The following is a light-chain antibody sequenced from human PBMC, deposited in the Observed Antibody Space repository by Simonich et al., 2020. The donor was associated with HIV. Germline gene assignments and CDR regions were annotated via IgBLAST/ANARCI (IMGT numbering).Light chain of an antibody. Sequence: DIVMTQSPDSMAVSLGERATINCKSSQSVLYSSNNKNYLAWYQQKPGQPPKLLIYWASTRESGVPARISGSGSGTDFTLTISSLKTEDVAVYYCQQYYRTPLTFGGGTKVEIK. J-gene: IGKJ4*01. CDR1: QSVLYSSNNKNY. CDR2: WAS. V-gene: IGKV4-1*01. CDR3: QQYYRTPLT.